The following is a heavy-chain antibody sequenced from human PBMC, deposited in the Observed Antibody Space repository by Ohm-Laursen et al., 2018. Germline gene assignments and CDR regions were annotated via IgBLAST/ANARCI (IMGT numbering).Heavy chain of an antibody. CDR2: VYYSGST. CDR3: ASSGSLSRAWYSFDS. J-gene: IGHJ4*02. CDR1: GASINSHH. V-gene: IGHV4-59*11. Sequence: SETLSPTCTVSGASINSHHWSFIRQPPGKGLEWIAFVYYSGSTYYNPSLKSRVSMSVDTSNNQFSLQLRYVTAADTAVYYCASSGSLSRAWYSFDSWGQGTLVTVSS. D-gene: IGHD6-13*01.